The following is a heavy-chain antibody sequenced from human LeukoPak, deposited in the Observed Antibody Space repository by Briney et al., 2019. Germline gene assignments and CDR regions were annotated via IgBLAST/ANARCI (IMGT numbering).Heavy chain of an antibody. CDR3: ARLSSGCPVAI. Sequence: GSLRLSCAASGFTFSSYAMSWIRQPPGKGLEWIGEINHSGSTNYNPSLKSRVTISVDTSKNQFSLKLSSVTAADTAVYYCARLSSGCPVAIWGQGTMVTVSS. J-gene: IGHJ3*02. CDR1: GFTFSSYA. D-gene: IGHD6-19*01. CDR2: INHSGST. V-gene: IGHV4-34*01.